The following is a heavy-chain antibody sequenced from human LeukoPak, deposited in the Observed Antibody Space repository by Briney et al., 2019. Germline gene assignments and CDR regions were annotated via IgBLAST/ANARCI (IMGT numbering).Heavy chain of an antibody. Sequence: SETPSLTCTVSGGSISSYYWSWIRQSAGKGLEWIGRIYTSGSTNYNPSLKSRVTMSVDTSKKQFSLKLSSVTAADTAVYYCARAGYYYATREYYFDYWGQGTLVTVSS. CDR2: IYTSGST. J-gene: IGHJ4*02. D-gene: IGHD3-10*01. V-gene: IGHV4-4*07. CDR3: ARAGYYYATREYYFDY. CDR1: GGSISSYY.